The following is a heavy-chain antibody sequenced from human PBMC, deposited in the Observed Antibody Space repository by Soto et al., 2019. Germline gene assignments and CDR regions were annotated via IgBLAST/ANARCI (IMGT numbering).Heavy chain of an antibody. D-gene: IGHD3-22*01. J-gene: IGHJ3*02. V-gene: IGHV1-69*05. Sequence: GASVKVSCKASGGTFSSYAISWVRQAPGQGLEWMGGIIPIFGTANYAQKFQGRVTITTDESTSTAYMELSSLRSEDTAVYYCASGSYYYDSSGYYSYAFDIWGQGTMVTVS. CDR1: GGTFSSYA. CDR2: IIPIFGTA. CDR3: ASGSYYYDSSGYYSYAFDI.